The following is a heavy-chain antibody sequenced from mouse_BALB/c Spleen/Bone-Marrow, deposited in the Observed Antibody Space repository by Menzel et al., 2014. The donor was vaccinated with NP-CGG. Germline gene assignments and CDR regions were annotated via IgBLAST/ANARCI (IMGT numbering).Heavy chain of an antibody. Sequence: EVKLQESGGGLVQPGGSLKISCAASGFDFSRYWMNWVRQAPGKGLEWIGEINPDSSMINYTPSLKDKFIISRDNAKNTLFLQMSKVKSEDTALYYCARPETGSWFAYWGQGTLVTVSA. J-gene: IGHJ3*01. V-gene: IGHV4-1*02. CDR2: INPDSSMI. CDR1: GFDFSRYW. D-gene: IGHD4-1*01. CDR3: ARPETGSWFAY.